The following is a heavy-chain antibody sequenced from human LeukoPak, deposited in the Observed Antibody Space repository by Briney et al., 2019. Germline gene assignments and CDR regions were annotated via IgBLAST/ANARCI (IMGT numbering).Heavy chain of an antibody. Sequence: GRSLRLSCAASGFTFRNYGMHWIRQAPGKGLEWVGVATIDERSVFCADSVRGRFIISRDNSKTTLYLQMNNLRPEDTALYYCAREVLGYRGYDPDYFDSRGQGTLVIVSS. CDR1: GFTFRNYG. CDR3: AREVLGYRGYDPDYFDS. CDR2: ATIDERSV. V-gene: IGHV3-30*03. D-gene: IGHD5-12*01. J-gene: IGHJ4*02.